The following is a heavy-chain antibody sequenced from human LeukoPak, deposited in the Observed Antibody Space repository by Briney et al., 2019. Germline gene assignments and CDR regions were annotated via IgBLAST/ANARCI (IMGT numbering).Heavy chain of an antibody. CDR3: ARAGSFWHYVY. CDR1: GFTFSGFW. V-gene: IGHV3-7*01. D-gene: IGHD1-7*01. CDR2: IKQDGSEK. Sequence: GGSLRLSCAASGFTFSGFWMSWVRQTPGKGLEWVANIKQDGSEKYYVDSVKGRFTISRDNAKNSLSLQMNGLRVEDTAVYYCARAGSFWHYVYWGQGTLVTVPS. J-gene: IGHJ4*02.